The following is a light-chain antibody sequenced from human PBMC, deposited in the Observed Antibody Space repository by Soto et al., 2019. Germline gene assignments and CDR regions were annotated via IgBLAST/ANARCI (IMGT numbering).Light chain of an antibody. CDR1: QTVRNNY. Sequence: FVLTQSPGTLSLSPGERATLSCRASQTVRNNYLAWYQQKPGQAPRLLVYDVSNRATGIPARFSGGGSGTDFTLTISNLEPEDFAVYYCQQRSDWPWTFGQGTKVDIK. CDR3: QQRSDWPWT. CDR2: DVS. V-gene: IGKV3-11*01. J-gene: IGKJ1*01.